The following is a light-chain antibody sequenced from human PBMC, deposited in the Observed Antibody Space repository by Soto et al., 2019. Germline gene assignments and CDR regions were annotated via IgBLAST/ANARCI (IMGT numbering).Light chain of an antibody. CDR3: QQSSSTPWT. J-gene: IGKJ1*01. V-gene: IGKV1-39*01. Sequence: DIQMTQSPSSLSASVGDRVTITCRASQGITSYLSWYQQKPGNAPKVLIFAASTLQSGVPSRFSGSGSGTDFTLTISSLQPEDFATYYCQQSSSTPWTFGQGTKVDIK. CDR2: AAS. CDR1: QGITSY.